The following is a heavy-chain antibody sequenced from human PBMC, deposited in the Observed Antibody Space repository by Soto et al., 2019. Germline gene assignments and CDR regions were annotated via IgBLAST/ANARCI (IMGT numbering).Heavy chain of an antibody. CDR2: ISGSGSST. Sequence: EVQLLESGGGLVQLGGSLRLSCAAPEFTLGSYVMPWVRQAPGKGLGWVSAISGSGSSTYYADSVKGRFTISRDNSKNTLYLQMNSLRADDTAVYYCARGTGGYDGSGYHFDYWGQGTLVTVSS. CDR1: EFTLGSYV. J-gene: IGHJ4*02. CDR3: ARGTGGYDGSGYHFDY. D-gene: IGHD3-22*01. V-gene: IGHV3-23*01.